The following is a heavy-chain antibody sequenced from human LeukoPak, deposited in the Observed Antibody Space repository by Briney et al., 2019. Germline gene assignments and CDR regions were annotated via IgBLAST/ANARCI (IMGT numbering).Heavy chain of an antibody. CDR3: TRDRCDSTSCYLNFDY. D-gene: IGHD2-2*01. Sequence: SQTLSLTCAISGDSVSSNSATWNWIRQSPSRGLEWLGRTYYRSKWYQDYAVSVKSRISVHPDTSKNHFSLQLNSVTPEDTAVYYCTRDRCDSTSCYLNFDYWGQGTLVSVSS. V-gene: IGHV6-1*01. CDR2: TYYRSKWYQ. CDR1: GDSVSSNSAT. J-gene: IGHJ4*02.